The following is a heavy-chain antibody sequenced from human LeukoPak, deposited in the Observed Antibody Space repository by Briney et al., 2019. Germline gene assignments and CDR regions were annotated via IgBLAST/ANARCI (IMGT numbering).Heavy chain of an antibody. CDR3: AMEGESSGPDFDY. D-gene: IGHD3-22*01. V-gene: IGHV3-72*01. J-gene: IGHJ4*02. CDR1: GFIFSNYG. CDR2: TRNKDNSYTP. Sequence: GGSLRLSCAASGFIFSNYGMNWVRQAPGKGLEWVGRTRNKDNSYTPDYAASVKGRFTISRDESKNSLSLQMNSLKTEDTAGYYCAMEGESSGPDFDYWGQGTLVTVSS.